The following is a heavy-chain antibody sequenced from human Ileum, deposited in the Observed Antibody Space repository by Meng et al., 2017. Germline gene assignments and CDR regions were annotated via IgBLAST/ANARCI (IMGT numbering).Heavy chain of an antibody. CDR3: ARYLYPGIAVAGTSSPAFDI. J-gene: IGHJ3*02. CDR1: GYTFTSYG. Sequence: ASVKVSCKASGYTFTSYGISRVRQAPGQGLEWMGWISAYNGNTNYAQKLQGRVTMTTDTSTSTAYMELRSLRSDDTAVYYCARYLYPGIAVAGTSSPAFDIWGQGTMVTVSS. CDR2: ISAYNGNT. D-gene: IGHD6-19*01. V-gene: IGHV1-18*01.